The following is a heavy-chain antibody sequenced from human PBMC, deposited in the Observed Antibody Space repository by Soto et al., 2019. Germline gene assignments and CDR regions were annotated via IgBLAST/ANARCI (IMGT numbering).Heavy chain of an antibody. Sequence: GGSLRLSCAASGFTFSSYAMSWVRQAPGNGLEWVSAISGSGGSTYYADSVKGRFTISRDNSKNTLYLQMNSLRAEDTAVYYCAKDPRPRIAAAGRIFDYWGQGTLVTVSS. CDR3: AKDPRPRIAAAGRIFDY. V-gene: IGHV3-23*01. CDR2: ISGSGGST. J-gene: IGHJ4*02. CDR1: GFTFSSYA. D-gene: IGHD6-13*01.